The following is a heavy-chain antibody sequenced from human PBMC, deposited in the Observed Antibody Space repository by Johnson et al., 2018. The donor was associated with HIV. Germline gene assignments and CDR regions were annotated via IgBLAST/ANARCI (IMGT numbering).Heavy chain of an antibody. CDR3: ARGGRAKDAFDI. J-gene: IGHJ3*02. Sequence: QLVESGGGVVRPGGSLRLSCAASGFTFDDYGMSWVRQAPGKGLEWVSGISGSGASSYYADSRKGRCTISRDSSKNTLYLQMNSLRAEDTALYYCARGGRAKDAFDIWGQGTMVTVSS. V-gene: IGHV3-20*04. CDR1: GFTFDDYG. D-gene: IGHD3-16*01. CDR2: ISGSGASS.